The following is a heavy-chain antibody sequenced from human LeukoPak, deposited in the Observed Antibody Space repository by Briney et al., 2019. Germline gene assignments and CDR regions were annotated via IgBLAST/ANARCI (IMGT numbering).Heavy chain of an antibody. CDR2: ISAYNGNT. V-gene: IGHV1-18*01. CDR3: ARGLLLRYFDWSQTEAFDI. Sequence: ASVKVSCKASGYTFTSYGISWVRQAPGQGLEWMGWISAYNGNTNYAQKLQGRVTMTTDTSTSTAYMELSSLRSEDTAVYYCARGLLLRYFDWSQTEAFDIWGQGTMVTVSS. J-gene: IGHJ3*02. D-gene: IGHD3-9*01. CDR1: GYTFTSYG.